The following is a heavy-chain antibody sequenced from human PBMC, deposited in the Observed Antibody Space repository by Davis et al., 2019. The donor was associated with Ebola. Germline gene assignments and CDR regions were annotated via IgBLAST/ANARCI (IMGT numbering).Heavy chain of an antibody. D-gene: IGHD3-16*02. Sequence: GESLKISCKDSGNSFSSHWIGWVRQMPGKGLEWMGIIYPDDSDTRYSPSFKGQVTISADKSINTAYLQWSSLKASDTAMYYCARRSDYVWGTYRIDSWGQGTLVTVSS. V-gene: IGHV5-51*01. CDR2: IYPDDSDT. CDR3: ARRSDYVWGTYRIDS. J-gene: IGHJ4*02. CDR1: GNSFSSHW.